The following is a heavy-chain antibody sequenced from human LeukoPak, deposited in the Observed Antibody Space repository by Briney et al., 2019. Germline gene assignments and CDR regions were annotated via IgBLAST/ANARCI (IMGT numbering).Heavy chain of an antibody. D-gene: IGHD1-26*01. CDR2: INHSGST. CDR1: GGSFSGYY. Sequence: SDTLSLTCAVYGGSFSGYYWSWIRQPPGKGLEWIGEINHSGSTNYNPSLKSRVTISVDTSKNQFSLKLSSVTAADTAVYYCARGGGSYYQDYWGQGTLVTVSS. V-gene: IGHV4-34*01. CDR3: ARGGGSYYQDY. J-gene: IGHJ4*02.